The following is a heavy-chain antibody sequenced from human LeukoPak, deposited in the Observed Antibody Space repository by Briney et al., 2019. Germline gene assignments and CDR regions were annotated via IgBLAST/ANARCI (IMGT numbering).Heavy chain of an antibody. CDR3: AKDPQYSGSYSGMDV. D-gene: IGHD1-26*01. J-gene: IGHJ6*02. CDR1: GFTFDDYA. CDR2: ISWNSGSI. V-gene: IGHV3-9*01. Sequence: GGSLRLSCAASGFTFDDYAMHWVRQAPGKGLEWVSGISWNSGSIGYADSVKGRFTISGDNAKNSLYLQMNSLRAEDTALYYCAKDPQYSGSYSGMDVWGQGTTVTVSS.